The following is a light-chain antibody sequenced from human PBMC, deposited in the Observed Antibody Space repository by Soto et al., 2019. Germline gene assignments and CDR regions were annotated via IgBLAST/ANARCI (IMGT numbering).Light chain of an antibody. Sequence: EIVFTQSPGSLSLSPGERATLSCRASPSVRSRYLAWYQQTTGQAPRLLIYDAYNRATGIPPRFSGSGSGTDFTLTISSLDPEDSAVYYCQQRHMWPITVGQGTRLEIK. V-gene: IGKV3D-20*02. J-gene: IGKJ5*01. CDR1: PSVRSRY. CDR2: DAY. CDR3: QQRHMWPIT.